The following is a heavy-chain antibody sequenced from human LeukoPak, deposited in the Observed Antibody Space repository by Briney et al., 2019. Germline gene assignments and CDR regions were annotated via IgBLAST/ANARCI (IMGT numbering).Heavy chain of an antibody. Sequence: PGGSLRLSCAASGFTFSNYVMNWVRQAPGKGLEGVSAISGSGGSTYYADSVKGRFTISRDNSKNTLYLQMNSLRAEDTAVYYCAKASGQWLVTHWGQGTLVTVSS. D-gene: IGHD6-19*01. J-gene: IGHJ4*02. CDR1: GFTFSNYV. CDR3: AKASGQWLVTH. V-gene: IGHV3-23*01. CDR2: ISGSGGST.